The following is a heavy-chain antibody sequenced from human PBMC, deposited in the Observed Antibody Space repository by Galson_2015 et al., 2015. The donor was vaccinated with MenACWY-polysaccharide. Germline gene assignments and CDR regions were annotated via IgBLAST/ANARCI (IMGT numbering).Heavy chain of an antibody. CDR3: ARSNLPDDY. Sequence: SLRLSCAASGFTLSNYWMHWARQPPGKGLVWVARINSAGSRIWYADSVQGRFTISRDDAKNTLFLQMNNLRDEDTAVYYCARSNLPDDYWGQGTLVTVSS. CDR1: GFTLSNYW. CDR2: INSAGSRI. V-gene: IGHV3-74*01. J-gene: IGHJ4*02.